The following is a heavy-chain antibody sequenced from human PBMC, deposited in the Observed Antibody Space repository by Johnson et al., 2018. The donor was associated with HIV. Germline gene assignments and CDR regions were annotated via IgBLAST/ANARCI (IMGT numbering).Heavy chain of an antibody. CDR2: ISWNSGSI. CDR1: GFTFDDYA. Sequence: VQLVESGGGLVQPGRSLRLSCAASGFTFDDYAMHWVRQAPGKGLEWVSGISWNSGSIGYADSVKGRFTISRDNAKNSLYLQMNSLRAEDTAVYYCARDETYRRYALTAFDIWGQGTMVTVSS. CDR3: ARDETYRRYALTAFDI. J-gene: IGHJ3*02. V-gene: IGHV3-9*01. D-gene: IGHD1-14*01.